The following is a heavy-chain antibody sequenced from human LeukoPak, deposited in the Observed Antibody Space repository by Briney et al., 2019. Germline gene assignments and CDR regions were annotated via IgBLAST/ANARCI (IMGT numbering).Heavy chain of an antibody. CDR2: IIPIFGTA. J-gene: IGHJ4*02. D-gene: IGHD3-9*01. Sequence: SVKVSCKASGGTFSSYAISWVRQAPGQGLEWMGGIIPIFGTANYAQKFQGRVTITADESTSTAYMELSSLRSEDTAVYYCASDAGGLRYFDYLPLDYWGQGTLVTVSS. V-gene: IGHV1-69*13. CDR3: ASDAGGLRYFDYLPLDY. CDR1: GGTFSSYA.